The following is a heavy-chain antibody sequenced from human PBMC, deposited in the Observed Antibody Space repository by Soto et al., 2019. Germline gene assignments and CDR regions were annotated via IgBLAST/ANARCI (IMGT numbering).Heavy chain of an antibody. J-gene: IGHJ3*02. CDR3: ARDRAYSSDPHEAFDI. D-gene: IGHD6-25*01. CDR2: MNPNSGNA. V-gene: IGHV1-8*01. CDR1: GYTFTSYD. Sequence: ASVKVSCKASGYTFTSYDINWVRQATGQGLEWMGWMNPNSGNAGYAQKFQGRVTMTRNTSISTAYMELRSLRSDDTAVYYCARDRAYSSDPHEAFDIWGQGTMVTVSS.